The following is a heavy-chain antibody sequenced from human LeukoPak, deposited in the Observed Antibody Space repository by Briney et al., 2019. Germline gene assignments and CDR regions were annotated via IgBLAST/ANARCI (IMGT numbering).Heavy chain of an antibody. CDR1: GFTVSSNY. Sequence: AGGSLRLSCAASGFTVSSNYMSWVRQAPGKGLEWVSVIYSGGSTYYADSVKGRFTISRDNSKNTLYLQMNSLRAEDTAVYYCASPPDGGFGDSSGYYGYWGQGTLVTVSS. V-gene: IGHV3-66*02. J-gene: IGHJ4*02. CDR3: ASPPDGGFGDSSGYYGY. D-gene: IGHD3-22*01. CDR2: IYSGGST.